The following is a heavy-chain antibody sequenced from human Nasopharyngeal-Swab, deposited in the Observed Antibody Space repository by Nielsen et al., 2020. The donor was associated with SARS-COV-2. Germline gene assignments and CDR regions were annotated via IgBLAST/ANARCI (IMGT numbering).Heavy chain of an antibody. Sequence: GGSLRLSCAASGFTVSSNYMSWVRQAPGKGLEWVSVIYSGGSPYYADAVKGRFTISRDNSKNTLYLQMNSLRAEATAVYYCARESPTLHYYYMDVWGKGTTVTVSS. J-gene: IGHJ6*03. CDR3: ARESPTLHYYYMDV. CDR1: GFTVSSNY. CDR2: IYSGGSP. V-gene: IGHV3-53*01.